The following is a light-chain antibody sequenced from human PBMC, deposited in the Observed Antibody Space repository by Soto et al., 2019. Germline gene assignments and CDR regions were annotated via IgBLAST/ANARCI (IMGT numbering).Light chain of an antibody. CDR3: QQRSNWPPFT. J-gene: IGKJ5*01. CDR2: GAS. Sequence: EIVLTQSPGTLSLSPGERATLSCRASQSVSSSYLAWYQQKPGQAPRLLIYGASTRATGIPARFSGSGSGTDFTLTISSLEPEDFAVYYCQQRSNWPPFTFGQGTRLEI. V-gene: IGKV3D-20*02. CDR1: QSVSSSY.